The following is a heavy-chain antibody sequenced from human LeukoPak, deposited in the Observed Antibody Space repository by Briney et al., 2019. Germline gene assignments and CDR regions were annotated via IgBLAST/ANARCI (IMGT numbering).Heavy chain of an antibody. V-gene: IGHV4-39*01. Sequence: SETLSLTCTVSGGSISSSSYYWGWIRQPPGKGLEWIGSIYYSGSTYYNPSLKSRVTISVDTSKNQFSLKLSSVTAADTAVYYCAKGSGSYYSFDCWGQGTLVTVSS. J-gene: IGHJ4*02. CDR2: IYYSGST. CDR3: AKGSGSYYSFDC. D-gene: IGHD3-10*01. CDR1: GGSISSSSYY.